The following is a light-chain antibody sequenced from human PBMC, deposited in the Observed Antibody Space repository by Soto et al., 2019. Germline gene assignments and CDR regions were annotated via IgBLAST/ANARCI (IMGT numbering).Light chain of an antibody. J-gene: IGKJ5*01. Sequence: EIAMTQSPASLSVSPGERATLSCRASQSVSTNLAWYQQKPGQAPRLLMYGASTRAIGIPARFTGGGSGTELPPTINTLQPEDLTFYYCKQYDNWPITFGQGTRREIK. CDR1: QSVSTN. V-gene: IGKV3-15*01. CDR3: KQYDNWPIT. CDR2: GAS.